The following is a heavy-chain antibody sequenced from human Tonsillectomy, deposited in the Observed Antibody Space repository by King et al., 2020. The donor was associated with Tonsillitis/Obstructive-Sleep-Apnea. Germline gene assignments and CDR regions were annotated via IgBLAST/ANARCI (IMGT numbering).Heavy chain of an antibody. Sequence: VQLQESGPGLVKPSGTLSLTCAVSGGSISSSNWWTWVRQPPGKGLEWIGEIIHSGSTNYNPSLKSRVTISEDKSRKQVSLKLTSVTAADTAVYYCAGFYYMDVWGKGTTVTVSS. CDR2: IIHSGST. CDR3: AGFYYMDV. CDR1: GGSISSSNW. V-gene: IGHV4-4*02. J-gene: IGHJ6*03.